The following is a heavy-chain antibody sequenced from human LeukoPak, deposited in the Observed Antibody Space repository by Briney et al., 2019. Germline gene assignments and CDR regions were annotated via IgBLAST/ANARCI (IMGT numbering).Heavy chain of an antibody. CDR2: ISDGGAAT. CDR3: AKALNVLVPSTSRWFDP. CDR1: GFTFSNYA. J-gene: IGHJ5*02. V-gene: IGHV3-23*01. D-gene: IGHD2-2*01. Sequence: GGSLRLSCAASGFTFSNYAMTWVRQAPGKGLEWVSTISDGGAATYYADSVKGRFTISRDNSKNTLSLQMNSLRAEDTAVYYCAKALNVLVPSTSRWFDPWGQGTLVAVSS.